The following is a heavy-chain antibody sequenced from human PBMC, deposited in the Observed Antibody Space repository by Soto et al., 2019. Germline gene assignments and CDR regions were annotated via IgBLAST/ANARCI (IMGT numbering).Heavy chain of an antibody. CDR3: ARGPYNNGKIGWTN. V-gene: IGHV3-30-3*01. CDR2: LSYDGSNE. D-gene: IGHD4-4*01. CDR1: GFTFSSYA. J-gene: IGHJ4*02. Sequence: QVQLVESGGGVVQPGRSLRLSCAVSGFTFSSYAMYWVRQAPGKGLAWVAVLSYDGSNEYYADSVKGRFTISRDNSKNTLYLQMSSLRGEDTAVYYCARGPYNNGKIGWTNWWQGTLVTVSS.